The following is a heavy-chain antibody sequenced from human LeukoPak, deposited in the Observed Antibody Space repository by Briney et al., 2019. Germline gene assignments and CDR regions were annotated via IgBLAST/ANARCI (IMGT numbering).Heavy chain of an antibody. Sequence: GGSLRLSCSASGFSFSRYGMTWVRQAPGKGLEWVSSIRGDGGGTSYADSVKGRFTISRDNSKNTLNLQMNSLRVEDTAVYYCAKDPNGDYIGAFDFWGQGTMVSVSS. V-gene: IGHV3-23*01. CDR2: IRGDGGGT. CDR3: AKDPNGDYIGAFDF. D-gene: IGHD4-17*01. J-gene: IGHJ3*01. CDR1: GFSFSRYG.